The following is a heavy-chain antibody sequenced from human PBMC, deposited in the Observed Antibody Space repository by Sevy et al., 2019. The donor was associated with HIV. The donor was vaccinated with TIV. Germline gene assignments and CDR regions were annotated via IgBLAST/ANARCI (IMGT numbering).Heavy chain of an antibody. CDR1: GITFSSYA. CDR3: AGRKVGDFWSGSLRGPWAGGPLFDY. Sequence: GGSLRLSCAASGITFSSYAVTWVRQAPGKGLEWVSSISHTGDNIYYADSVRGRFTISRDNSKSTLYLHMSSLRAEDTAVEYCAGRKVGDFWSGSLRGPWAGGPLFDYWGQGTLVTVSS. D-gene: IGHD3-3*01. J-gene: IGHJ4*02. V-gene: IGHV3-23*01. CDR2: ISHTGDNI.